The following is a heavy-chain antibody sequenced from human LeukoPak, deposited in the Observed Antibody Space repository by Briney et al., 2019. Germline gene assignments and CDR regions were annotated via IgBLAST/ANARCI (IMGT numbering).Heavy chain of an antibody. J-gene: IGHJ3*02. V-gene: IGHV3-74*01. CDR2: INADGSTI. CDR3: ARDRGNPDSFSI. D-gene: IGHD3-10*01. CDR1: GYNFSPFW. Sequence: GGSLRLSCAASGYNFSPFWMHWVRHAPGKGLVWVSHINADGSTIVYADSVKGRFTISRDNAKNTLFLQMDSLRAEDTAVYYCARDRGNPDSFSIWGQGTVVTVSS.